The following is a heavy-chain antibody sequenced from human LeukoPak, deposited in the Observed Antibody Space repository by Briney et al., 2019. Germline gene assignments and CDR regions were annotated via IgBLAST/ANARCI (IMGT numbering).Heavy chain of an antibody. Sequence: SETPSLTCTVSGGSISTYYWSWIRQPPGKGLEWIGYIHYSGSTNYNPSLKSRVTISVDTSKNQFSLKLSSVTAADTAVYYCARDYSTYYFDYWGQGSLATVSS. CDR1: GGSISTYY. CDR2: IHYSGST. V-gene: IGHV4-59*01. J-gene: IGHJ4*02. D-gene: IGHD4-11*01. CDR3: ARDYSTYYFDY.